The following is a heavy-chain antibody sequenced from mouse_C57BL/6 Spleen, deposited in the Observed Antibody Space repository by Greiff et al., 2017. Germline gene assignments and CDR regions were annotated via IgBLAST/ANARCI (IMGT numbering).Heavy chain of an antibody. CDR3: TRGVLLYYFDY. D-gene: IGHD1-1*01. Sequence: VQLQQSGAELVRPGASVTLSCKASGYTFTDYEMHWVKQTPVHGLEWIGAIDPETGGTTYNQKFKGKAILTADKSSSTAYMELRSLTSEDSAVYYCTRGVLLYYFDYWGQGTTLTVSS. J-gene: IGHJ2*01. V-gene: IGHV1-15*01. CDR1: GYTFTDYE. CDR2: IDPETGGT.